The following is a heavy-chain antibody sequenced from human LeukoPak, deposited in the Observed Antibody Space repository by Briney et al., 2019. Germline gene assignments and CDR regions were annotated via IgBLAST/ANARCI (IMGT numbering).Heavy chain of an antibody. CDR3: ARAHSSGQYYFDY. Sequence: PRGSLRLSCAASGFTFSDYYMSWIRQAPGKGLEWVSYISSSGSTIYYADSVKGRFTISRDNAKNSLYLQMNSLRAEDTAVYYCARAHSSGQYYFDYWGQGTLVTVSS. V-gene: IGHV3-11*01. CDR2: ISSSGSTI. J-gene: IGHJ4*02. D-gene: IGHD6-19*01. CDR1: GFTFSDYY.